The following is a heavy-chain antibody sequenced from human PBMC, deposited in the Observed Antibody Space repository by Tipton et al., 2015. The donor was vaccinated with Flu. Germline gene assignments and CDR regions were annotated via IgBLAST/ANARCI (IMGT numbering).Heavy chain of an antibody. J-gene: IGHJ4*02. V-gene: IGHV4-38-2*01. D-gene: IGHD3-10*01. CDR2: VHRGGSP. Sequence: TLSLTCSVSGDSLGSNYFWGWIRQPPGKGLEWIGNVHRGGSPYYNPSLRSRVTMSVDTSKNQFYLRLTSVTAADTAVYYCARLTYYYGSGTSDYWGQGTLVTVSS. CDR3: ARLTYYYGSGTSDY. CDR1: GDSLGSNYF.